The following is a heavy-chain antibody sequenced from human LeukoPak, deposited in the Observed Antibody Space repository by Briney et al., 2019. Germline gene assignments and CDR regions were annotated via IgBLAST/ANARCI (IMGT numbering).Heavy chain of an antibody. CDR1: GYTFTGYY. Sequence: ASAKVSCKASGYTFTGYYMHWVRQAPGQGLEWMGWINPNSGGTNYAQKFQGRVTMTRDTSISTAYMELSRLRSDDTAVYYCARDRRYYDSSGYGYYFDYWGQGTLVTVSS. J-gene: IGHJ4*02. CDR3: ARDRRYYDSSGYGYYFDY. CDR2: INPNSGGT. D-gene: IGHD3-22*01. V-gene: IGHV1-2*02.